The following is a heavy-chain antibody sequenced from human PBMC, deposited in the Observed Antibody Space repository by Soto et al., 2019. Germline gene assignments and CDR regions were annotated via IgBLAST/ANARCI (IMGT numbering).Heavy chain of an antibody. CDR3: ARDGVINYFDY. CDR1: GFTFSSYG. D-gene: IGHD3-10*01. Sequence: QVQLVESGGGVVQPGRSLRLSCAASGFTFSSYGMHWVRQAPGKGLEWVAVIWYDGSNKYYADFVKGRFTISRDNSKNTRYLQMNSLRAEDTAVYYCARDGVINYFDYWGQGTLVTVSS. V-gene: IGHV3-33*01. CDR2: IWYDGSNK. J-gene: IGHJ4*02.